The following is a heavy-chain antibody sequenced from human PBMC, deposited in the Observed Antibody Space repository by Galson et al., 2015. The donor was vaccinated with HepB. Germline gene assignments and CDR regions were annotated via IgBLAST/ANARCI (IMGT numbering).Heavy chain of an antibody. CDR3: ARERGETADCDY. Sequence: CAISGDSVASNSAAWNWIRQSPSRGLEWLGRTYYRSKWYNDYAVSVKSRITINPDTSKNQFSLQLSSLTPEDTAVYFCARERGETADCDYWGQGTLVTVSS. D-gene: IGHD2-2*01. J-gene: IGHJ4*02. V-gene: IGHV6-1*01. CDR1: GDSVASNSAA. CDR2: TYYRSKWYN.